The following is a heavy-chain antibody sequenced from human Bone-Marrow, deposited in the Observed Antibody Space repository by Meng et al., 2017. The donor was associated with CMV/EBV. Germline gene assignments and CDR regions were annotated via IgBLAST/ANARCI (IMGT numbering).Heavy chain of an antibody. CDR2: IGTNAAAT. D-gene: IGHD1-26*01. V-gene: IGHV3-64*04. J-gene: IGHJ4*02. CDR1: GFTCNSDA. CDR3: AKDLDSTGYYDADS. Sequence: SGFTCNSDAMHWVRQTTGKGLEWVATIGTNAAATHYADQGRGRFTISRDNSKDTLYLQLNSLRAEDTALYYCAKDLDSTGYYDADSWGQGTLVTVSS.